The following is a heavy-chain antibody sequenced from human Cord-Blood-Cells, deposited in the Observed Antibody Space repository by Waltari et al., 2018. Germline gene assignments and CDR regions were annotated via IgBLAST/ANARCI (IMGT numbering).Heavy chain of an antibody. J-gene: IGHJ4*02. CDR2: INHSGST. D-gene: IGHD3-22*01. Sequence: QVQLQQWGAGLLQPSETLSLTCAVYGGSFSGYYWSWIRQPPGNGLEWIGEINHSGSTNYNPSLKSRVTISVDTSKNQFSLKLSSVTAADTAVYYCARVFAMSYDSSGYYFDYWGQGTLVTVSS. CDR1: GGSFSGYY. CDR3: ARVFAMSYDSSGYYFDY. V-gene: IGHV4-34*01.